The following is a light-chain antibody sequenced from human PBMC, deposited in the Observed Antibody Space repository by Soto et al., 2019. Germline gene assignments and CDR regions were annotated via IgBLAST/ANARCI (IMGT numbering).Light chain of an antibody. J-gene: IGKJ5*01. V-gene: IGKV3-11*01. Sequence: EIVLTQSPATLSLSPGERATLSCMASQSISYLAWYQQKPGQAPRLLIYDASNRATGIPARFSGSGSGTDFTLTISSLEPEDFAVYYCQQRSNWPPNTFGQGTRLEIK. CDR1: QSISY. CDR3: QQRSNWPPNT. CDR2: DAS.